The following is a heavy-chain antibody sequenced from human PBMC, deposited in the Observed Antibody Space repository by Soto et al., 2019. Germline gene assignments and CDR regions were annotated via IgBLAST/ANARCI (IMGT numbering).Heavy chain of an antibody. V-gene: IGHV4-61*01. CDR2: SYYSGST. CDR1: GGSVNSGSYY. J-gene: IGHJ5*02. Sequence: PSETLSLACTVSGGSVNSGSYYWSWIRQPPGEGPDWIGYSYYSGSTNYNPSLKSRVIISIDTSKNQFSLKLSSVTAADTAVYYCAGAAECSGGYCYPWFHPWGQGSLVTVSS. D-gene: IGHD3-22*01. CDR3: AGAAECSGGYCYPWFHP.